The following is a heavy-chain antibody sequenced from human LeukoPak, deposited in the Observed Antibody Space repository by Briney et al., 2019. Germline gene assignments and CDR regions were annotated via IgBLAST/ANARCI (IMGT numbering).Heavy chain of an antibody. D-gene: IGHD6-19*01. CDR1: GGTFSSYA. J-gene: IGHJ4*02. V-gene: IGHV1-69*05. CDR2: IIPIFGTA. CDR3: ARGAVAGTAGFFDY. Sequence: SVKVSCKASGGTFSSYAISWVRQAPGQGLEWMGGIIPIFGTANYAQKFQGRVTITTDESTSTAYMELSSLRSEDTAVYYCARGAVAGTAGFFDYWGQGTLVTVSS.